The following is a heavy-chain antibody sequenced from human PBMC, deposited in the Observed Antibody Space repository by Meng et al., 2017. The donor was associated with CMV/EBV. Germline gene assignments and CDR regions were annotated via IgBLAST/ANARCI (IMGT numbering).Heavy chain of an antibody. D-gene: IGHD3-3*01. CDR1: GGSISSSSYY. CDR3: ARHVHDFWSGYYPPYYYYGMDV. Sequence: SETLSLTCTVSGGSISSSSYYWGWIRQPPGKGLEWIGSIYYSGSTYYNPSLKSRVTISVDTSKNQFPLKLSSVTAADTAVYYCARHVHDFWSGYYPPYYYYGMDVWGQGTTVTVSS. V-gene: IGHV4-39*01. CDR2: IYYSGST. J-gene: IGHJ6*02.